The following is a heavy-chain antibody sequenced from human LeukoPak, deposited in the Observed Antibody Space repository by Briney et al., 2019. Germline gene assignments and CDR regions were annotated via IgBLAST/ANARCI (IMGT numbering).Heavy chain of an antibody. CDR3: ARDRSRLGMDV. D-gene: IGHD1-26*01. Sequence: ASVKVSCKASGYTLTSYGISWVRQAPGQGLEWMGWISAYNGNTNYAQKLQGRVTMTTDTSTSTAYMELRSLRSDNTAMYYCARDRSRLGMDVWGQGTTVTVSS. J-gene: IGHJ6*02. CDR2: ISAYNGNT. V-gene: IGHV1-18*01. CDR1: GYTLTSYG.